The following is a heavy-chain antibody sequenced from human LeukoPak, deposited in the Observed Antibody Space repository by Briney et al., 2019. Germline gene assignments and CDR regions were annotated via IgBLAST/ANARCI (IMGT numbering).Heavy chain of an antibody. CDR3: AKEYSHNFWPNDAFDI. Sequence: PGRSLRLSWAASGFTFNNYAMSWVSQAPGKGMEWVSGIRATGVMTYSADSVKGAFTISRDNSKNTLYLQMNSLRAEDTAVYYCAKEYSHNFWPNDAFDIWGQGTMVTVSS. V-gene: IGHV3-23*01. CDR2: IRATGVMT. CDR1: GFTFNNYA. D-gene: IGHD5-18*01. J-gene: IGHJ3*02.